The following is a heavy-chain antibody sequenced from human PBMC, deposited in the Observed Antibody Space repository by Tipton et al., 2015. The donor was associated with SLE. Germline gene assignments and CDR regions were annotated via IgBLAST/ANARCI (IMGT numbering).Heavy chain of an antibody. CDR3: AKDSLSGVAGTSSFDY. J-gene: IGHJ4*02. CDR1: GFTFSSYG. CDR2: ISYDGSNK. Sequence: QLVQSGGGVVQPGRSLRLSCAASGFTFSSYGMHWVRQAPGKGLEWVAVISYDGSNKYYADSVKGRFTISRDNSKNTLYLQMNSLRAEDTAVYYCAKDSLSGVAGTSSFDYWGQGTLVTVSS. V-gene: IGHV3-30*18. D-gene: IGHD6-19*01.